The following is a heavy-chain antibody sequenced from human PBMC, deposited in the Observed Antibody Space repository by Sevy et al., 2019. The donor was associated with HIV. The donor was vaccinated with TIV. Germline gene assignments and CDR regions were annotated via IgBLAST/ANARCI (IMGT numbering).Heavy chain of an antibody. D-gene: IGHD3-10*01. CDR2: IYYSGST. Sequence: SETLSLTCTVSGGSISSGDYYWSWIRQPPGKGLEWIGYIYYSGSTYYNPSLKSRVTISVDTSKNQFSLKLSSVTDADTAVYYCARGTVLLWFGELLTIGGYFDYWGQGTLVTVSS. J-gene: IGHJ4*02. V-gene: IGHV4-30-4*01. CDR3: ARGTVLLWFGELLTIGGYFDY. CDR1: GGSISSGDYY.